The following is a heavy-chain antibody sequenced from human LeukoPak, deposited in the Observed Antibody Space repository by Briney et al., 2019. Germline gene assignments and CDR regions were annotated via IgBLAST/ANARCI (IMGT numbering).Heavy chain of an antibody. CDR3: ASDGGANFDY. D-gene: IGHD2-15*01. J-gene: IGHJ4*02. CDR2: IKQDGSKK. Sequence: PGGSLRLSCAASGFTFNNYWMSWVRQAPGKGLEWVANIKQDGSKKYYVDSVKGRFTISRDTTKNSLYLQMNSLRAEDTAVYYCASDGGANFDYWGQGTLVTVSS. V-gene: IGHV3-7*01. CDR1: GFTFNNYW.